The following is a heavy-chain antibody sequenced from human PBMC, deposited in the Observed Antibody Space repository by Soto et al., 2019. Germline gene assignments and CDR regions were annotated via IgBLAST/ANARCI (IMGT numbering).Heavy chain of an antibody. J-gene: IGHJ4*02. CDR3: AKDPGGGYSGYVAYFDY. V-gene: IGHV3-9*01. CDR2: ISWNSGSI. Sequence: EVQLVESGGGLVQPGRSLRLSCAASGFTFDDYAMHWVRQAPGKGLEWVSGISWNSGSIGYADSVKGRFTISRDNAKNSLYLQMNSLRAEDTALYYCAKDPGGGYSGYVAYFDYWGQGTLVTVSS. CDR1: GFTFDDYA. D-gene: IGHD5-12*01.